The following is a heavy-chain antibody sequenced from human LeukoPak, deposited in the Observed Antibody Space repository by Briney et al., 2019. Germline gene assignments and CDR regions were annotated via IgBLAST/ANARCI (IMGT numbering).Heavy chain of an antibody. CDR1: GFTFSSYG. CDR2: IWFDGSNK. J-gene: IGHJ4*02. Sequence: PGGSLRLSCVASGFTFSSYGMHWVRQAPGKGPEWVAVIWFDGSNKYYADSVKGRFTISRDNSKNTLYLQMNSLRAEDTAVYYCAKTPEKRWFGEIRGYWGQGTLVTVSS. CDR3: AKTPEKRWFGEIRGY. V-gene: IGHV3-33*06. D-gene: IGHD3-10*01.